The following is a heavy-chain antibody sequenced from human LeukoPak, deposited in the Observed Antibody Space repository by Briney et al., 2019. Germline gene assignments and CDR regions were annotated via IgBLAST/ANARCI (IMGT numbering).Heavy chain of an antibody. CDR2: IYYSGST. D-gene: IGHD4-17*01. V-gene: IGHV4-59*01. J-gene: IGHJ4*02. CDR1: GGSISNYY. Sequence: PSETLSLTCTVSGGSISNYYWSWIRQPPGKGLEWIGYIYYSGSTNYNPSLKSRVTISVDTSKNRFSLKLNSVTAADTAVYYCARAPNYGDPIDYWGQGTLVTVSS. CDR3: ARAPNYGDPIDY.